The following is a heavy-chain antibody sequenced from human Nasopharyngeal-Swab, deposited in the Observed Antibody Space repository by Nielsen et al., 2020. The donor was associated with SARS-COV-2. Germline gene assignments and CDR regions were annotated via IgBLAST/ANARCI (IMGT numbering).Heavy chain of an antibody. CDR3: ARGELAAAGDYYYYYGMDV. J-gene: IGHJ6*02. CDR2: IYTSGST. V-gene: IGHV4-4*07. CDR1: GGSISSYY. D-gene: IGHD6-13*01. Sequence: SETLSLTCNVSGGSISSYYWSWIRQPAGKGLEWIGRIYTSGSTNYNPSLKSRVTMSVDTSKNQFSLKLSSVTAADTAVYYCARGELAAAGDYYYYYGMDVWGQGTTVTVSS.